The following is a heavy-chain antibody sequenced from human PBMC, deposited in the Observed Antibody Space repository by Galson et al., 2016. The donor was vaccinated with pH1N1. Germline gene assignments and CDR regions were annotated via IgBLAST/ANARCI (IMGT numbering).Heavy chain of an antibody. Sequence: SVKVSCKASGYTFTAYYIHWVRQAPGQGLEWMGCTNPNTGVTKYAPKFQGWVTMTRDPSISTANMELNRLRSNDTAVYYCARVRYRGSPSWFDPWGQGTLVTVSS. CDR1: GYTFTAYY. V-gene: IGHV1-2*04. J-gene: IGHJ5*02. CDR2: TNPNTGVT. D-gene: IGHD1-26*01. CDR3: ARVRYRGSPSWFDP.